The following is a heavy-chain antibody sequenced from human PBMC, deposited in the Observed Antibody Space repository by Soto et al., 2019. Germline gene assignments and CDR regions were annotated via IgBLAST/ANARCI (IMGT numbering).Heavy chain of an antibody. Sequence: QVELVQSGAEVKKPVSSVKVSCQASEDTFRNYAISWVRQAPGQGLAWMGGIIPIFGTANYAQKFQGRVTITADTSANTVYLELSSLRSEDTAVYYWASTKYDSSAYYYWYLGLWGRGTLVTVSS. V-gene: IGHV1-69*06. J-gene: IGHJ2*01. CDR1: EDTFRNYA. CDR3: ASTKYDSSAYYYWYLGL. CDR2: IIPIFGTA. D-gene: IGHD3-22*01.